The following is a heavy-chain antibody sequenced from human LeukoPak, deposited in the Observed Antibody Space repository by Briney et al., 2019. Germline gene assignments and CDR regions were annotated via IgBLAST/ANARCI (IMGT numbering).Heavy chain of an antibody. CDR2: INPNSGGT. Sequence: ASVKVSCKASGYTFTGYYMHWVRQAPGQGHEWMGWINPNSGGTNYAQKFQGRVTMTRDTSISTAYMELSRLRSDDTAVYYCARAVGPVAGTGFDYWGQGTLVTVSS. D-gene: IGHD6-19*01. V-gene: IGHV1-2*02. J-gene: IGHJ4*02. CDR3: ARAVGPVAGTGFDY. CDR1: GYTFTGYY.